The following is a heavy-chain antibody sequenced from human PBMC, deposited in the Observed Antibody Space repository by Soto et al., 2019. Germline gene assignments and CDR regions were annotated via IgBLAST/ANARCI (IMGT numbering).Heavy chain of an antibody. J-gene: IGHJ5*02. Sequence: QLQLQESGPGLVKPSETLSLTCTVSGGSISSSSYYWGWIRQPPGKGLEWIGSIYYSGSTYYNPSLKSRVTISVDTSKNQFSLKLSSVTAAYTAVYYCARRWGKRFLWFDPWGQGTLVTVSS. CDR3: ARRWGKRFLWFDP. CDR2: IYYSGST. CDR1: GGSISSSSYY. V-gene: IGHV4-39*01. D-gene: IGHD3-3*01.